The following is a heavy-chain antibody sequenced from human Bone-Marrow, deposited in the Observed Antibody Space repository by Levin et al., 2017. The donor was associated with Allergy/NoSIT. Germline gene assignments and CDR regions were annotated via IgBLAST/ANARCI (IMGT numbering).Heavy chain of an antibody. V-gene: IGHV4-61*09. CDR1: GDSISSAYSY. J-gene: IGHJ6*03. D-gene: IGHD2-15*01. CDR3: ARETYSIAVVVLPTGKKEVRYPYYMDV. Sequence: KASETLSLTCTVSGDSISSAYSYWSWLRQPAGKGLEWIGHMYPNGSTTYNPSFKSRVTVSGDTSKNQFSLKLRSVTAADTAVYYCARETYSIAVVVLPTGKKEVRYPYYMDVWGTGTTVTVSS. CDR2: MYPNGST.